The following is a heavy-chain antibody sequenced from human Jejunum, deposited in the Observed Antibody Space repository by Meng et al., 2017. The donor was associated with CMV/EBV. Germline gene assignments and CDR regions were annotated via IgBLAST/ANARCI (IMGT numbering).Heavy chain of an antibody. CDR1: GLTVKSNY. V-gene: IGHV3-66*01. CDR2: IHKNANI. CDR3: ARDRDGANFDY. D-gene: IGHD4-17*01. Sequence: EVQLVESGXGLVQPXGSLRLSCAASGLTVKSNYIAWVRQAPGKGLEWVSAIHKNANIYYADSVKGRFTISRDSSKNTLYLQMNSLRVEDTAVYYCARDRDGANFDYWGQGPLVTVSS. J-gene: IGHJ4*02.